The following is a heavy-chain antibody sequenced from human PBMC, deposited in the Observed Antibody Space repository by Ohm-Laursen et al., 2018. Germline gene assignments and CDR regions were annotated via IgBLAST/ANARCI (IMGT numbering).Heavy chain of an antibody. D-gene: IGHD3-16*01. CDR3: ARALWPEDY. CDR2: IKQDGSQK. CDR1: GSTFSSYA. V-gene: IGHV3-7*01. J-gene: IGHJ4*02. Sequence: GSLRLSCTATGSTFSSYAMSWVRQAPGKGLEWVANIKQDGSQKNYVDSVKGRFTISRDNAKNSLYLQMNSLGDEDTAVYYCARALWPEDYWGQGTLVTVSS.